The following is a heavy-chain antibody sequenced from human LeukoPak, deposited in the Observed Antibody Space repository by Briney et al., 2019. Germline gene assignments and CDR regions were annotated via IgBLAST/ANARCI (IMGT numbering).Heavy chain of an antibody. Sequence: PGGSLRLSCAASGFTFSSYSMNWVRLAPGKGLEWVSSISSSSGNIYYADSVKGRFTISRDNAKNSLYLQMNSLRAEDTAVYYCSRGGSSSGDGLDYWGQGTLVTVSS. J-gene: IGHJ4*02. CDR2: ISSSSGNI. V-gene: IGHV3-21*01. CDR3: SRGGSSSGDGLDY. D-gene: IGHD6-6*01. CDR1: GFTFSSYS.